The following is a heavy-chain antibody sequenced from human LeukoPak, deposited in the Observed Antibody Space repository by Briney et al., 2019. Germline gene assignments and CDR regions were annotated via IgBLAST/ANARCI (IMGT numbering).Heavy chain of an antibody. CDR3: AKDLRVWPYNY. D-gene: IGHD1-1*01. V-gene: IGHV3-23*01. Sequence: GGSLRLSCAASGFTFSSYAMSWVRQAPGKRLEGVSASSGSGGSTYYADSVKGRFTISRDNSKNTLYLQMNSLRAEDTAVYYCAKDLRVWPYNYWGQGTLVTVSS. CDR2: SSGSGGST. CDR1: GFTFSSYA. J-gene: IGHJ4*02.